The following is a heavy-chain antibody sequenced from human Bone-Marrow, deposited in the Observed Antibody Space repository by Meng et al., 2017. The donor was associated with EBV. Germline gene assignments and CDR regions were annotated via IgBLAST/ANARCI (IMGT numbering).Heavy chain of an antibody. CDR3: AAGFRELVRSRDY. D-gene: IGHD3-10*01. V-gene: IGHV4/OR15-8*01. J-gene: IGHJ4*02. Sequence: QVQRQESGPGLVKPSVTLSLTGVVSGGSIRSSNWWGWVRQPPGKGLEWIGEIFYGGSTNYNPSLESRVTISVDKSKNQFSLKLSSVTAADTAVYYCAAGFRELVRSRDYWGQGTLVTVSS. CDR2: IFYGGST. CDR1: GGSIRSSNW.